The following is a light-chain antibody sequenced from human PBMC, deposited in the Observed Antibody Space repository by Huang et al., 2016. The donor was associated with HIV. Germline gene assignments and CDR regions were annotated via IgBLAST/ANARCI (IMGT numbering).Light chain of an antibody. CDR2: DAA. Sequence: DIQMTQSPSSLSASIGDRVTINCRASRHIYSYLNWYQHRQGKAPKLLIYDAANLEVGVPSRFSGSGSGRNFTLIISSLQPEDFATYYCQQYDSLPRTFGPGTKV. CDR1: RHIYSY. V-gene: IGKV1-33*01. J-gene: IGKJ3*01. CDR3: QQYDSLPRT.